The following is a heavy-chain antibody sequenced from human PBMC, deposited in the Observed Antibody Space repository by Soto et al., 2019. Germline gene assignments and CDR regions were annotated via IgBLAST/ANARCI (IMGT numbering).Heavy chain of an antibody. D-gene: IGHD2-2*01. CDR3: ARDRDIVVVPATFLDV. CDR2: INQDGSQK. CDR1: GFTFSSYW. V-gene: IGHV3-7*01. J-gene: IGHJ6*04. Sequence: GGSLRPSCAASGFTFSSYWISWVRQAPGKRLEWVANINQDGSQKYYVDSVKGRFTISRDNAKNSLYLQMNSLRADDTAVYYCARDRDIVVVPATFLDVWGKGTTVTVSS.